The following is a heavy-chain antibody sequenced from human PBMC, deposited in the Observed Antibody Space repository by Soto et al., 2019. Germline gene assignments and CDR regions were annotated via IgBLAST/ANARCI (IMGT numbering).Heavy chain of an antibody. Sequence: GGSLRLSCAASGFTFSNAWMSWVRQAPGKGLEWVGRIKSKTDGGTTDYAAPVKGRFTISRDDSKNTLYLQMNSLKTGDTAVYYCASDPCLACSSTSCYVDYWGQGTLVAVSS. CDR2: IKSKTDGGTT. V-gene: IGHV3-15*01. CDR1: GFTFSNAW. J-gene: IGHJ4*02. D-gene: IGHD2-2*01. CDR3: ASDPCLACSSTSCYVDY.